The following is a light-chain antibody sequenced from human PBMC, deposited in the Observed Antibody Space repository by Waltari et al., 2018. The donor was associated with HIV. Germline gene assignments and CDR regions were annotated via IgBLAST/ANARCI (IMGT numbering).Light chain of an antibody. J-gene: IGKJ4*01. CDR1: QSVTSSF. Sequence: EIVLTQSPGTLSLSPGERATLSCRASQSVTSSFLSWYQQKPGQAPRILIYGASSRATGIPDRFSGGGSGTDFTLTISRLEPEDFAVYYCQQYGSSPLTFGGGTKVDSK. CDR2: GAS. V-gene: IGKV3-20*01. CDR3: QQYGSSPLT.